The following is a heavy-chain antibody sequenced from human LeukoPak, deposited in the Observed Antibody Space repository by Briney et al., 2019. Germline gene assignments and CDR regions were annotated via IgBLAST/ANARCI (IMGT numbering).Heavy chain of an antibody. D-gene: IGHD1-1*01. Sequence: PGGSLRLSCAASGFTFSSYGMHWVRQAPGKGLEWVAVIWYDGSNKYYADSVKGRFTISRDNSKNTLYLQMNSLRAEDTAVYYCARAPGTTWVIYFDYWGQGTLVTVSS. CDR2: IWYDGSNK. V-gene: IGHV3-33*01. CDR3: ARAPGTTWVIYFDY. CDR1: GFTFSSYG. J-gene: IGHJ4*02.